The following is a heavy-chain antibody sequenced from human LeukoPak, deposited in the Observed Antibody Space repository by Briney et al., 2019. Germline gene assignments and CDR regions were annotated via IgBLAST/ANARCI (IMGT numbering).Heavy chain of an antibody. V-gene: IGHV3-30*04. Sequence: GGSLRLSCAASGFTFSSYAMHWVRQAPGKGLEWVAVISYDGSNKYYADSVKGRFTISRDNSKNTLYLQMNSLRAEDTAVYYCARAKSTHYYDGSPRGMDVWGQGTTVTVSS. CDR3: ARAKSTHYYDGSPRGMDV. CDR1: GFTFSSYA. D-gene: IGHD3-22*01. J-gene: IGHJ6*02. CDR2: ISYDGSNK.